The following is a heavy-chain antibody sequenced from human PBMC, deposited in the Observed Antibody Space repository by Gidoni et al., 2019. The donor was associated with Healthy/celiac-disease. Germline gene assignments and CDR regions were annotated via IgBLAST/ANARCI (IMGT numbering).Heavy chain of an antibody. Sequence: QVQLVESGGGVVQPGSSLRLSCAASGFTFSRYGMHWVRQAPGKGLEWVAVIWYDGSNKYYADSVKGRFTISRDNSKNTLYLQMNSLRAEDTAVYYCARDCVQLWSFRDAFDIWGQGTMVTVSS. J-gene: IGHJ3*02. D-gene: IGHD5-18*01. CDR3: ARDCVQLWSFRDAFDI. V-gene: IGHV3-33*01. CDR2: IWYDGSNK. CDR1: GFTFSRYG.